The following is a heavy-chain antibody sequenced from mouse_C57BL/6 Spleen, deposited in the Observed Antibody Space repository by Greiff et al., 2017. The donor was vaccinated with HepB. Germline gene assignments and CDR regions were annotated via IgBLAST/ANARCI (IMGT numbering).Heavy chain of an antibody. CDR3: AGGSSSFAY. D-gene: IGHD1-1*01. CDR2: INPNNGGT. CDR1: GYTFTDYY. J-gene: IGHJ3*01. Sequence: EVQLQQSGPELVKPGASVKISCKASGYTFTDYYMNWVKQSHGKSLEWIGDINPNNGGTSYNQKFKGKVKLTVDKYSSTAYMELRSLTSEYSEVYYCAGGSSSFAYWGQGTLVTVSA. V-gene: IGHV1-26*01.